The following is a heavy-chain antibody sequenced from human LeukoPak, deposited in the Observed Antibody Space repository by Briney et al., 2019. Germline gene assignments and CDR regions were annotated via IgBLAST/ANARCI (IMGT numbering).Heavy chain of an antibody. Sequence: SETLSLTCTVSGGSISSYYWGWIRQPAGKGLEWIGRIYTSGSTNYNPSLKSRVTMSVDTSKNQFSLKLGSVTAADTAVYYCARDMPSEYSSSRFFDYWGQGTLVTVSS. J-gene: IGHJ4*02. CDR2: IYTSGST. CDR3: ARDMPSEYSSSRFFDY. CDR1: GGSISSYY. D-gene: IGHD6-6*01. V-gene: IGHV4-4*07.